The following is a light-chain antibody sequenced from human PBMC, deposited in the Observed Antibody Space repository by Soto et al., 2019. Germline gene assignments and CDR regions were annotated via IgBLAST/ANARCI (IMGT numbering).Light chain of an antibody. CDR2: SAS. CDR1: QSVSSN. V-gene: IGKV3-15*01. CDR3: QQSNHWPPGYP. Sequence: EIVMTQSPATLSLSPGERATLSCRASQSVSSNLVWYQQKPGQAPRLLIYSASTRATGIPARFSGSGSGTEFTLTISGLQSEYFAVYYCQQSNHWPPGYPFGQGTKLEIK. J-gene: IGKJ2*01.